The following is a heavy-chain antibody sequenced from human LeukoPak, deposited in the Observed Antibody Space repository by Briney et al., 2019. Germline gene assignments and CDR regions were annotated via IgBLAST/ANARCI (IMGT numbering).Heavy chain of an antibody. CDR3: AFNNNFKY. D-gene: IGHD4-11*01. J-gene: IGHJ4*02. CDR2: IKYDGIEK. Sequence: PGGSLRLSCGGSGXSFSGQWMNWVRQAPGQGLEWVANIKYDGIEKYYVASVRGRFTISRDDAKNSLSLQMNNMRAEDTAVYYCAFNNNFKYWGQGTQVTVSS. CDR1: GXSFSGQW. V-gene: IGHV3-7*01.